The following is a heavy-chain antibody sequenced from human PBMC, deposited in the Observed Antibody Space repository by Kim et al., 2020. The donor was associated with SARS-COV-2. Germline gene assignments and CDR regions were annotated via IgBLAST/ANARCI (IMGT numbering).Heavy chain of an antibody. V-gene: IGHV3-23*01. Sequence: GGSLRLSCAASGFTFGSFAMRWVRQAPGRGLEWVATISGSGDTKFYANSVKGRFTLSRDNSMNTLYLQMNSLRAEDTALYYCAKGDGSSVSCYTSDCWGRGTLVTVSS. CDR2: ISGSGDTK. D-gene: IGHD2-2*02. J-gene: IGHJ4*02. CDR3: AKGDGSSVSCYTSDC. CDR1: GFTFGSFA.